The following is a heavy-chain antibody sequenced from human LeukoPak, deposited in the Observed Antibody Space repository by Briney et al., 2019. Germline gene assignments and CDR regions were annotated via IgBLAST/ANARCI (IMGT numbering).Heavy chain of an antibody. V-gene: IGHV3-23*01. CDR3: AKDPYSSAWEYYFDY. D-gene: IGHD6-19*01. CDR1: GLTLSSFA. Sequence: SLRLSCAVSGLTLSSFAMSRVPEAPGPGVGWGSAISGSGGSTYSADSVKGRFTISRDNSKNTLYLQMNSLRAEDTAVYYCAKDPYSSAWEYYFDYWGQGTLVTVSS. CDR2: ISGSGGST. J-gene: IGHJ4*02.